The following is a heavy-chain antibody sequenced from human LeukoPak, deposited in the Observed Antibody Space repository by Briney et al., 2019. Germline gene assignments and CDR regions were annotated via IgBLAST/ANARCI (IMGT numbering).Heavy chain of an antibody. V-gene: IGHV4-39*07. CDR3: ARTDQMGDDAFDI. D-gene: IGHD3-16*01. CDR2: IYYSGST. Sequence: PSETLSLTCTVSGGSISSSSYYWGWIRQPPGKGLEWIGSIYYSGSTYYNPSLKSRVTISVDTSKNQFSLKLSSVTAADTAVYYCARTDQMGDDAFDIWGQGTMVTVSS. CDR1: GGSISSSSYY. J-gene: IGHJ3*02.